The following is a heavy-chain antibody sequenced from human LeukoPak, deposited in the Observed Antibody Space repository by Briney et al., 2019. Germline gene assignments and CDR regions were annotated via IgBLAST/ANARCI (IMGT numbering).Heavy chain of an antibody. Sequence: PGGSLRLSCSASGFTFSSYAMHWVRQAPGKGLEYVSAISSNGGSTYYADSAKGRFTISRDNSKNTLYLQMSSLRAEDTAVYYCVKDPPQQPLGYFDYWGQGTLVTVSS. CDR2: ISSNGGST. J-gene: IGHJ4*02. CDR1: GFTFSSYA. D-gene: IGHD6-13*01. CDR3: VKDPPQQPLGYFDY. V-gene: IGHV3-64D*06.